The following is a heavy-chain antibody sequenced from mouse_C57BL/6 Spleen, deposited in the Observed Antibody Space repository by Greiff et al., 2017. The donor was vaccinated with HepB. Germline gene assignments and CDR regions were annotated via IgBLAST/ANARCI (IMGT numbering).Heavy chain of an antibody. V-gene: IGHV1-55*01. CDR1: GYTFTSYW. D-gene: IGHD2-1*01. J-gene: IGHJ4*01. CDR3: ARWGGNGVYAMDY. Sequence: VQLQQPGAELVKPGASVKMSCKASGYTFTSYWITWVKQRPGQGLEWIGDIYPGSGSTNYNEKFKSKATLTVDTSSSTAYMQLSSLTSEDSAVYCCARWGGNGVYAMDYWGQGTSVTVSS. CDR2: IYPGSGST.